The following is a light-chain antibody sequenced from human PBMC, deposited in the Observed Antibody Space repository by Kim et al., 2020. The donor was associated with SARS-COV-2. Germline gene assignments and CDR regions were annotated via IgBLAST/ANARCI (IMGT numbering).Light chain of an antibody. CDR3: HVWDSSSDHPV. CDR2: YDI. CDR1: NIGSKS. V-gene: IGLV3-21*04. J-gene: IGLJ2*01. Sequence: PRKAARITCGGNNIGSKSVHWYQQKPGQAPVLVIYYDIDRPSGIPERFSGSNSGNTATLTISRVEAGDEAEYYCHVWDSSSDHPVFGGGTQLTVL.